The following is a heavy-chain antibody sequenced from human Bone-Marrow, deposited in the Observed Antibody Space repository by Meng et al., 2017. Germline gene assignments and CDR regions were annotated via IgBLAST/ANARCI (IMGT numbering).Heavy chain of an antibody. CDR1: GSSICRGYC. CDR2: IHHSGST. J-gene: IGHJ2*01. CDR3: ARRKVGATGRAYYWYFDL. Sequence: EVCATRLLNTYGTLLLIVGVSGSSICRGYCENWVHERPGKVLEWIGEIHHSGSTYYNPSLKSRITMSVDTSKTQFYLKLSSVTAADTDVYYCARRKVGATGRAYYWYFDLWGRGTLVTVSS. V-gene: IGHV4-55*01. D-gene: IGHD1-26*01.